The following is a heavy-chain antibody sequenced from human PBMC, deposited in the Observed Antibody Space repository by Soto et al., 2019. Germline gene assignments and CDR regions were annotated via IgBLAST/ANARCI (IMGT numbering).Heavy chain of an antibody. V-gene: IGHV4-59*01. CDR3: ARVGQWEHYYYGMDV. CDR2: IYYSGST. CDR1: GGSISSYY. D-gene: IGHD1-26*01. Sequence: SETLSLTCTVSGGSISSYYWSWIRQPPGKGLEWIGYIYYSGSTNYNPSLKSRVTISVDTSKNQFSLKLSSVTAADTAVYYCARVGQWEHYYYGMDVWGQGXTVT. J-gene: IGHJ6*02.